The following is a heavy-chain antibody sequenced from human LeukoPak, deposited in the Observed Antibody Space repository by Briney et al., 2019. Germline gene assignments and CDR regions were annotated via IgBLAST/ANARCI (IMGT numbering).Heavy chain of an antibody. CDR3: ARGYKKQWLVRGYFDY. J-gene: IGHJ4*02. Sequence: SETLSLTCTVSGGSISSSSYYWSWIRQPPGKGLEWIGEINHSGSTNYNPSLKSRVTISVDTSKNQFSLKLSSVTAADTAVYYCARGYKKQWLVRGYFDYWGQGTLVTVSS. CDR1: GGSISSSSYY. V-gene: IGHV4-39*07. CDR2: INHSGST. D-gene: IGHD6-19*01.